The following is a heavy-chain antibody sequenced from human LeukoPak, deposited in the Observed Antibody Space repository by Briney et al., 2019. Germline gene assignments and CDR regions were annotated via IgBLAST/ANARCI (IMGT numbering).Heavy chain of an antibody. Sequence: ASVKVSCKASGGTFSSYAISWVRQAPGQGLEWMGGIIPIFGTANYAQKFQGRVTITADESTGTAYMELSSLRSEDTAVYYCARYWNYQGWFDPWGQGTLVTVSS. CDR2: IIPIFGTA. V-gene: IGHV1-69*13. CDR1: GGTFSSYA. D-gene: IGHD1-7*01. CDR3: ARYWNYQGWFDP. J-gene: IGHJ5*02.